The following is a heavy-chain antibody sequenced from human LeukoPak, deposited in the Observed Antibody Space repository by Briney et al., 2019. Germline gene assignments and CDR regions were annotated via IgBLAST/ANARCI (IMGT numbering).Heavy chain of an antibody. CDR1: GYIDSSNY. CDR2: IYGDGST. Sequence: PGGSLRLSCAAAGYIDSSNYMSWVRQAPGKGLEWVSVIYGDGSTYYADSVKGRFTISRDNSKNTLYLQMNSLRPEDTAVYYCARRFITGWHVDYWGQGTPVTVSS. CDR3: ARRFITGWHVDY. J-gene: IGHJ4*02. V-gene: IGHV3-53*01. D-gene: IGHD6-19*01.